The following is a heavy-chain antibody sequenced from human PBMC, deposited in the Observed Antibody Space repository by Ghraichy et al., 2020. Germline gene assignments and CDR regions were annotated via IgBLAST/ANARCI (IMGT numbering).Heavy chain of an antibody. J-gene: IGHJ2*01. Sequence: GGSLRLSCAASGFTFSNAWMSWVRQAPGKGLEWVGRIKSKSDGGTTDYAAPVKGRFTISRDDSKNTLYLQMNSLKTEDTAVYYCTTVRRYFDRLYRDWYFDLWGRGTLVTVSS. V-gene: IGHV3-15*01. CDR1: GFTFSNAW. CDR2: IKSKSDGGTT. D-gene: IGHD3-9*01. CDR3: TTVRRYFDRLYRDWYFDL.